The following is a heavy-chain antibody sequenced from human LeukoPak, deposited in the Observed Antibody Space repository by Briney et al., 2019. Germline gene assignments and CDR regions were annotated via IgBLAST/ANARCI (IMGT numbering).Heavy chain of an antibody. Sequence: SETLSLTCAVYGGSFSGYYWSWIRQPPGKGLEWIGEINHSGSTNYNPSLKSRVTISVDTSKNQFSLKLSSVTAADTAVYYCARGDAAASMSCWGQGTLVTVSS. D-gene: IGHD6-13*01. CDR1: GGSFSGYY. CDR2: INHSGST. CDR3: ARGDAAASMSC. V-gene: IGHV4-34*01. J-gene: IGHJ4*02.